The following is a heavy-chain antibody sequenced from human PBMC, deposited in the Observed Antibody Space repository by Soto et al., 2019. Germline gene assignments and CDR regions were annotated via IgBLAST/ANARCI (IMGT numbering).Heavy chain of an antibody. Sequence: QVQLVQSGAEVKKPGSSVKVSCKASGGTFSSYAISWVRQAPGQGLEWMGGIIPIFGTANYAQKFQGRVTITAEESKSTAYMELSSLRSEDTAVYYCASGDGCSGGSCYWRVNWFDPWGQGTLVTVSS. CDR3: ASGDGCSGGSCYWRVNWFDP. D-gene: IGHD2-15*01. V-gene: IGHV1-69*01. CDR2: IIPIFGTA. CDR1: GGTFSSYA. J-gene: IGHJ5*02.